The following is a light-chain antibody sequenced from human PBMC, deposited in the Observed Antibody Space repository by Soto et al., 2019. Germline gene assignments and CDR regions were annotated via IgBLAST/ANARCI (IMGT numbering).Light chain of an antibody. CDR3: QQYNNWPRT. CDR1: QSISSN. CDR2: GAS. V-gene: IGKV3-15*01. J-gene: IGKJ1*01. Sequence: EILMTQSPATLSVSPGERVTLSCRASQSISSNLAWYQQKPGQAPRLPIYGASTRATGIPARFRGSGSGTEFTLSISSLQSEDFAVYYCQQYNNWPRTFGQGTKVDIK.